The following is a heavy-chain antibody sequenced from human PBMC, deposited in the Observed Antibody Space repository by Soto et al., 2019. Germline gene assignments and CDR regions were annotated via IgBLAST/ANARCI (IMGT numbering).Heavy chain of an antibody. CDR1: GFTFSSYA. J-gene: IGHJ3*02. CDR3: ATTTVVTPGAFDI. D-gene: IGHD4-17*01. Sequence: GSLRLSCAASGFTFSSYAMSWVRQAPGKGLEWVSAISGSGGSTYYADSVKGRFTISRDNSKNTLYLQMNSLRAEDTAVYYCATTTVVTPGAFDIWGQGTMVTVPS. CDR2: ISGSGGST. V-gene: IGHV3-23*01.